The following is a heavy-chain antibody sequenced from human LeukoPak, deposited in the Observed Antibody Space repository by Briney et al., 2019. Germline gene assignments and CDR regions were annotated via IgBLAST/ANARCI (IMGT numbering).Heavy chain of an antibody. D-gene: IGHD1-26*01. CDR1: GFTSSSYG. CDR2: IWYDGSNK. Sequence: GGSLRLSCAASGFTSSSYGMHWVRQAPGKGLEWGAVIWYDGSNKYYADSVKGRFTISRDNSKNTLYLQMNSLRAEDTAVYYCARSGGGATDFDYWGQGTLVTVSS. CDR3: ARSGGGATDFDY. V-gene: IGHV3-33*01. J-gene: IGHJ4*02.